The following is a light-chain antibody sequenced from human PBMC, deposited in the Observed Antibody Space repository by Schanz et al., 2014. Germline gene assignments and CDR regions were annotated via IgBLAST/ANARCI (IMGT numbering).Light chain of an antibody. Sequence: EIVMTQSPATLSVSPGERATLSCRASQSVSNNLVWVQQKPGQAPRFLIYGASTRATGIPVRFSGSGSGTEFTLTISSLQSEDFAVYFCQQRDKWPLTFGGGTKVEIK. V-gene: IGKV3D-15*01. CDR1: QSVSNN. J-gene: IGKJ4*01. CDR2: GAS. CDR3: QQRDKWPLT.